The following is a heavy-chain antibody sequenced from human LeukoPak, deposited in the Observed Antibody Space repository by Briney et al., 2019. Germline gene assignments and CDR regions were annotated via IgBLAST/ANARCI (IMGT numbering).Heavy chain of an antibody. J-gene: IGHJ4*02. CDR2: IYYSGST. V-gene: IGHV4-61*01. Sequence: PSETLSLTCTVSGGSVSSSNYYWSWIRQPPGKGLEWIGYIYYSGSTNYNPSLKSRITISADTSKNQFSLKLSSVTAADTAVYYCARTVSYDYVWGSYRYGCYFDYWGQGTLVTVSS. CDR3: ARTVSYDYVWGSYRYGCYFDY. D-gene: IGHD3-16*02. CDR1: GGSVSSSNYY.